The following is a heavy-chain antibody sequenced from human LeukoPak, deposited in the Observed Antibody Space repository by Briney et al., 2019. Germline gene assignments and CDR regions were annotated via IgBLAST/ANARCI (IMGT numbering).Heavy chain of an antibody. CDR3: ARDHSGYFDSRWFDP. Sequence: SVKVSCKASGGTFSSYAISWVRQAPGQGLEWMGRIIPILGIANYAQKFQGRVTITADKSTSTAYMELSSLRSEDTAVYYCARDHSGYFDSRWFDPWGQGTLVTVSS. D-gene: IGHD3-9*01. CDR1: GGTFSSYA. V-gene: IGHV1-69*04. J-gene: IGHJ5*02. CDR2: IIPILGIA.